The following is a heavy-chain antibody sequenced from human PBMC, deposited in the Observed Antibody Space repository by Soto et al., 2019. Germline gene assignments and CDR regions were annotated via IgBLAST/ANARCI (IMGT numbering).Heavy chain of an antibody. CDR1: GGSISSCY. D-gene: IGHD1-26*01. CDR3: ARDKFGGSYGIFDY. J-gene: IGHJ4*02. CDR2: IYYSGST. V-gene: IGHV4-59*01. Sequence: SETLSLTCTVSGGSISSCYWSWIRQPPGKGLEWIGYIYYSGSTNYNPSLKSRVTISVDTSKNQFSLKLSSVTAADTAVYYCARDKFGGSYGIFDYWGQGTLVTVSS.